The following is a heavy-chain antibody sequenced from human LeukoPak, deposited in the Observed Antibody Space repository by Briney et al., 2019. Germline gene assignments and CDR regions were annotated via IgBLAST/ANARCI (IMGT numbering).Heavy chain of an antibody. Sequence: PGGSLRLSCAASGFTFSDYYMSWIRQAPGKGLEWISYISSSGRTIYYADSVKGRLTISRDNARNSLYLQMDSLRVDDTAVYYCARREWTLYYFDHWGQGTLVTVSS. J-gene: IGHJ4*02. CDR1: GFTFSDYY. CDR2: ISSSGRTI. CDR3: ARREWTLYYFDH. V-gene: IGHV3-11*04. D-gene: IGHD3-3*01.